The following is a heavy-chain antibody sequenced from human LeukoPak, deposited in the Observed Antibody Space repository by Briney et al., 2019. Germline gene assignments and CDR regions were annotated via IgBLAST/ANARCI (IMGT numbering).Heavy chain of an antibody. CDR3: ARGGGTRGVYYFDY. Sequence: PGASVKVSCTASGYTFTSYAITWVRQAPGQGLEWMGWINTYNGNTNYAQKLQGRVTMTTDTSTSTAYMELRSLRSDDTAVYYCARGGGTRGVYYFDYWGQGTLVTVSS. D-gene: IGHD3-16*01. CDR1: GYTFTSYA. CDR2: INTYNGNT. V-gene: IGHV1-18*01. J-gene: IGHJ4*02.